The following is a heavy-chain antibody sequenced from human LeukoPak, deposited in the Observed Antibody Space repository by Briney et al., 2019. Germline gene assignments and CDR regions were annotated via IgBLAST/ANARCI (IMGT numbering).Heavy chain of an antibody. J-gene: IGHJ4*02. D-gene: IGHD5-18*01. CDR2: IYSGGNT. CDR1: GFTVNSYY. CDR3: AKPIIQLWGPFDY. Sequence: GGSLRLSCAVSGFTVNSYYMSWVRQAPGKGLEGVSVIYSGGNTHYADSVKGRFTISRDNSKNTLYLQMNSLRAEDTAVYYCAKPIIQLWGPFDYWGQGTLVTVSS. V-gene: IGHV3-53*01.